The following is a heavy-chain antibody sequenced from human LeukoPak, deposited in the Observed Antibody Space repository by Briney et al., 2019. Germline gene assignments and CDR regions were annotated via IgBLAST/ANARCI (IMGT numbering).Heavy chain of an antibody. J-gene: IGHJ4*02. CDR2: INHSGST. D-gene: IGHD3-9*01. V-gene: IGHV4-34*01. CDR3: ARDSPKPYDI. CDR1: GGSFSGYY. Sequence: SETLSLTCAVYGGSFSGYYWSWIRQPPGKGLEWIGEINHSGSTNYNPSLKSRVTISVDTSKNQFSLKLSSVTAADTAVYYCARDSPKPYDIWGQGTLVTVSS.